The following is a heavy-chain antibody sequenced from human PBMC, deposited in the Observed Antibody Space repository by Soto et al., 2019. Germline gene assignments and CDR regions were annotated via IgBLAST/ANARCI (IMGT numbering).Heavy chain of an antibody. V-gene: IGHV4-39*01. J-gene: IGHJ4*02. D-gene: IGHD6-13*01. CDR1: GGSISSSSHH. CDR3: SGASSTWVWGDY. CDR2: ISYSGSS. Sequence: SETLSLTCSVSGGSISSSSHHWGWIRQPPGEGLEWIGTISYSGSSFYKPSLKSRVSITADTSKNLFSLRLNSVTAADTAVYFSSGASSTWVWGDYWGQGTLVTVSS.